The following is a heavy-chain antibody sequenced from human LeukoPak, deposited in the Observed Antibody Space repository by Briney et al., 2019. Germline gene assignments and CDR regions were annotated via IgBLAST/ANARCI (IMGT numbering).Heavy chain of an antibody. CDR1: GGSISSGGYS. D-gene: IGHD3-10*01. Sequence: SQTLSLTCAVSGGSISSGGYSWSWIRQPPGKGLEWIGYIYHSGSTYYNPSLKSRITISVDRSKNQFSLKLSSVTAADTAVYHCARGNYGSGSYYNDHFDYWGQGTLVTVSS. J-gene: IGHJ4*02. CDR3: ARGNYGSGSYYNDHFDY. CDR2: IYHSGST. V-gene: IGHV4-30-2*01.